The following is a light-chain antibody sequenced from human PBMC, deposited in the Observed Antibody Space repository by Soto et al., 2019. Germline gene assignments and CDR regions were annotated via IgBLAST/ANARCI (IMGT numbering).Light chain of an antibody. CDR2: GAS. J-gene: IGKJ3*01. V-gene: IGKV3-15*01. CDR1: ESVSTN. Sequence: EIVMTQSPAPLSLAPGERVTLSCRASESVSTNLAWYQQKAGQAPRLLIYGASTRATGIPARFSASGAGTDCTLTISRLEPEDAAVYYCQQYSASPRTFGPGTKVDIK. CDR3: QQYSASPRT.